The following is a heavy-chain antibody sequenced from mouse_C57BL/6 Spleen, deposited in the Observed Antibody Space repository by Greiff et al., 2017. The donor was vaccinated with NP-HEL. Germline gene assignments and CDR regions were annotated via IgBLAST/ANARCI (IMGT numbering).Heavy chain of an antibody. CDR3: TRSIYYGYYFDY. Sequence: QVQLQQPGAELVKPGASVKMSCKASGYTFTSYWITWVKQRPRQGLEWIGDIYPGSGSTNYNEKFKSKATLTVDTSSSTAYMQLSSLSSEDSAVYYCTRSIYYGYYFDYWGQGTTLTVSS. CDR2: IYPGSGST. CDR1: GYTFTSYW. J-gene: IGHJ2*01. D-gene: IGHD2-2*01. V-gene: IGHV1-55*01.